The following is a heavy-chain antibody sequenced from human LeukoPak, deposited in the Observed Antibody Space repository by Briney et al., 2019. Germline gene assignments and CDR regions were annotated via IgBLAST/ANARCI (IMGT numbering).Heavy chain of an antibody. Sequence: SGTLSLTCTVSGGSISSYYWSWIRQPPGKGLEWIGYIYYSGSTNYNPSLKSRVTISVDTSKNQFSLKLSSVTAADTAVYYCARVMGWYYFDYLGQGTLVTVSS. CDR1: GGSISSYY. J-gene: IGHJ4*02. CDR3: ARVMGWYYFDY. V-gene: IGHV4-59*01. CDR2: IYYSGST. D-gene: IGHD6-19*01.